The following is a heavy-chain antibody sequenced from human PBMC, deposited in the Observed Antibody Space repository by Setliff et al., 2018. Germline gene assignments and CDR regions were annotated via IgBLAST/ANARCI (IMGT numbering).Heavy chain of an antibody. V-gene: IGHV4-34*10. J-gene: IGHJ2*01. D-gene: IGHD3-3*01. Sequence: SETLSLTCTVSGGSISSHYWTWIRQPPGKGLEWVGEINHTGTTKYNPSLQSRVTMSVDTSKNQFSLKLSSVTAADTAVYYCARGGYNNFWSGYYTGISDWYLDLWGRGTLVTVSS. CDR2: INHTGTT. CDR1: GGSISSHY. CDR3: ARGGYNNFWSGYYTGISDWYLDL.